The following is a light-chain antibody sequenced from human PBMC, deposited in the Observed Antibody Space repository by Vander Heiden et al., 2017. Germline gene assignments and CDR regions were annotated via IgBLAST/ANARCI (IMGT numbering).Light chain of an antibody. CDR3: CSYAGSSTYV. V-gene: IGLV2-23*02. J-gene: IGLJ1*01. CDR1: SSDVGSYNL. CDR2: EVS. Sequence: QSALTQPASVSGCPGQSITISCTGTSSDVGSYNLVSWYQQHPGKAPMLMIYEVSKRPSGVSNRFSGSKSGNTASLTISGLQAEDEADYYCCSYAGSSTYVFGTGTKVTVL.